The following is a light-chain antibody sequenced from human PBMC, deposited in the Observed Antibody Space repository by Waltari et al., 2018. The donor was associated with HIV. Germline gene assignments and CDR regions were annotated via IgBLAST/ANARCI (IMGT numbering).Light chain of an antibody. CDR3: MQATYWLFT. Sequence: VVLTQSPLSLPVTLGQPASISCRSTQSLVYSDGNTYLNWFHQRPGQSPRRLIYRISHRDSWVPDRFSGSGSGSNFTLNISRVEAEDVGVYYCMQATYWLFTFGQGTKLEIK. V-gene: IGKV2-30*01. CDR1: QSLVYSDGNTY. CDR2: RIS. J-gene: IGKJ2*01.